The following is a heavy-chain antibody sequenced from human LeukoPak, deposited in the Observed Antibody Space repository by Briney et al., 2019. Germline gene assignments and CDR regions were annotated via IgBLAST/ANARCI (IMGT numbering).Heavy chain of an antibody. J-gene: IGHJ6*03. D-gene: IGHD2-2*01. CDR3: ARTTEGYCSSASCFGFSYSYYMDV. Sequence: SETLSLTCTVSGGSISSYYWSWIRQPPGKGLEWIGYIYYSGSTNYNPSLKSRVTIAVDTSKNQFSLKLSSVIAADTAVYYCARTTEGYCSSASCFGFSYSYYMDVWGKGTTVTISS. CDR1: GGSISSYY. CDR2: IYYSGST. V-gene: IGHV4-59*01.